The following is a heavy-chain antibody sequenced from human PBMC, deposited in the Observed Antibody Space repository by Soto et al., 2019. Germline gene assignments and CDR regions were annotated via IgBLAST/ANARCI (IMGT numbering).Heavy chain of an antibody. Sequence: QVQLVESGGGVVQPGRSLRLSCAASGFTFSSYGMHWVRQAPGKGLEWVALMWYDGSEKYYADSVKGRFTISRDNSKNTLYLQMNSVRAEDTAVYYCARARGTSNYYYDLDVWGQGTTVTVSS. CDR3: ARARGTSNYYYDLDV. CDR2: MWYDGSEK. J-gene: IGHJ6*02. V-gene: IGHV3-33*01. CDR1: GFTFSSYG. D-gene: IGHD2-2*01.